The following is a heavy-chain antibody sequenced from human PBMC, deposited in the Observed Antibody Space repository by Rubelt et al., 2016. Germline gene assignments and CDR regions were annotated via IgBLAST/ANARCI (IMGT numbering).Heavy chain of an antibody. V-gene: IGHV4-34*01. Sequence: QVQLQQWGAGLLKPSETLSLTCAVYGGSFSDYYWSWIRQPPGKGLEWIGEINHSGSTNYNPSLKSRVTISVDTSKNQFSLKLNSVTAADTAVYYCARGVAAAGSSYYYGMDVWGQGTTVTVSS. CDR2: INHSGST. CDR3: ARGVAAAGSSYYYGMDV. D-gene: IGHD6-13*01. CDR1: GGSFSDYY. J-gene: IGHJ6*02.